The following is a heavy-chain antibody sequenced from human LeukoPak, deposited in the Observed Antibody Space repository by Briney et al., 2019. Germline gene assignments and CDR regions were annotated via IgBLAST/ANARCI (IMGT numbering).Heavy chain of an antibody. Sequence: GGSLRLSCAASGFTFSSYAMSWVPQAPGKGLEWVSAISGSGGRTYYADSVKGRFTISRDKSKNTVYLQMSSLRAEDTAVYYCAKEQWIKALLEPGSHFDCWGEGTLVTVSP. CDR1: GFTFSSYA. D-gene: IGHD5-12*01. CDR2: ISGSGGRT. V-gene: IGHV3-23*01. J-gene: IGHJ4*02. CDR3: AKEQWIKALLEPGSHFDC.